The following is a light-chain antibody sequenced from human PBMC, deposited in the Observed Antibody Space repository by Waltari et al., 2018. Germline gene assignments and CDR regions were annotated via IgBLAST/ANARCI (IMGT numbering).Light chain of an antibody. CDR1: TSNIGNEF. CDR3: GAWDTSLTAYV. CDR2: DTY. Sequence: QSVLTQPPSVSATPGQKVTISCSGSTSNIGNEFVSWYQQLPGTVPKLLVYDTYKRPSGIPDRVSGSKSGTSATLDITGLQTGDEAHYYCGAWDTSLTAYVFGTGTEVTVL. J-gene: IGLJ1*01. V-gene: IGLV1-51*01.